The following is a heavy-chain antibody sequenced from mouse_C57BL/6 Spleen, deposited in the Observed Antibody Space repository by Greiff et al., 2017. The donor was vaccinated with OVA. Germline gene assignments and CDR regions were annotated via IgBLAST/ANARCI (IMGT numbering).Heavy chain of an antibody. CDR3: ARGDYSNSNYYAMDY. J-gene: IGHJ4*01. V-gene: IGHV1-81*01. D-gene: IGHD2-5*01. CDR1: GYTFTSYG. Sequence: QVQLQQSGAELARPGASVKLSCKASGYTFTSYGISWVKQRTGQGLEWIGEIYPRSGNTYYNEKFKGKATLTADKSSSTAYMELRSLTSEDSAVYFCARGDYSNSNYYAMDYWGQGTSVTVSS. CDR2: IYPRSGNT.